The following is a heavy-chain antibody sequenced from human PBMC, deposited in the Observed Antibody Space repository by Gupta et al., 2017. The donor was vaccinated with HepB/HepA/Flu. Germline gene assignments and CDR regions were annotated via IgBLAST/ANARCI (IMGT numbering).Heavy chain of an antibody. J-gene: IGHJ4*02. D-gene: IGHD7-27*01. CDR1: GFSLRSSGDG. Sequence: QITLKESGPTLVKPTQTLTLTCTFSGFSLRSSGDGVGWIRQPPGKAPEWLALIYWNDDKRYSPSLRSRLTITKDTSKNQVVISMTNMDPGDTATYFGVYRPDWGREGLYWGQGTLVTVSS. CDR3: VYRPDWGREGLY. V-gene: IGHV2-5*01. CDR2: IYWNDDK.